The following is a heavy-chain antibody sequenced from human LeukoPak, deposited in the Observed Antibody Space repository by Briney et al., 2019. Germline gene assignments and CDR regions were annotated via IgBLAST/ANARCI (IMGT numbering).Heavy chain of an antibody. CDR3: ATIVVVPATAMGFDP. V-gene: IGHV1-24*01. D-gene: IGHD2-2*01. J-gene: IGHJ5*02. Sequence: ASVKVSCKVSGYTLTELSMHWVRQAPGKGLEWMGGFDPEDGETIYAQKFQGRVTMTEDTSTDTAHMELSSLRSEDTAVYYCATIVVVPATAMGFDPWGQGTLVTVSS. CDR2: FDPEDGET. CDR1: GYTLTELS.